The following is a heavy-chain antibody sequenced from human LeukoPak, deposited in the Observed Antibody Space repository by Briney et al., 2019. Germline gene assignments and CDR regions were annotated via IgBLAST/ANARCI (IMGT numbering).Heavy chain of an antibody. Sequence: SSETLSLTCTVSGGSIRSYYWGWLRQPPGKGLEWIGSIHYSGSTYYNPSLKSRVTISVDTSKNQFSLNLSSVTASDTAMYYCQGGSSWYKIDYWGRGTLVTVSS. J-gene: IGHJ4*02. D-gene: IGHD6-13*01. CDR3: QGGSSWYKIDY. CDR2: IHYSGST. V-gene: IGHV4-39*07. CDR1: GGSIRSYY.